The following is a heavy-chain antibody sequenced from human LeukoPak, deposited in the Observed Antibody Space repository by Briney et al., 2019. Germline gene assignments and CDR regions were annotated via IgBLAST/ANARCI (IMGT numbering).Heavy chain of an antibody. J-gene: IGHJ4*02. Sequence: GGSLRLSCAASGFTFSSYAMSWVRQAPGKGLEWVSAISGSGGSTYYADSVKGRFTISRDNSKNTLYLQMNSLRAEDTAVYYCAKDLSSGTTLQPFDYWGQGTLVTVSS. CDR1: GFTFSSYA. V-gene: IGHV3-23*01. D-gene: IGHD1-7*01. CDR2: ISGSGGST. CDR3: AKDLSSGTTLQPFDY.